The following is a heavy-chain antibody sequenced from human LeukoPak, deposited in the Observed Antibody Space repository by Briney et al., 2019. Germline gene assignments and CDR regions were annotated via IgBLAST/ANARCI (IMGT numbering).Heavy chain of an antibody. D-gene: IGHD3-22*01. CDR1: GASITSGEYH. CDR3: ASSYDSSGYYLY. J-gene: IGHJ4*02. CDR2: IYTSGSA. Sequence: PSETLSLTCTVSGASITSGEYHWSWIRQPAGKGLEWVGRIYTSGSANYNPSLRSRVTISVDTSKNQFSLKLSSVTAADTAVYYCASSYDSSGYYLYWGQGTLVTVSS. V-gene: IGHV4-61*02.